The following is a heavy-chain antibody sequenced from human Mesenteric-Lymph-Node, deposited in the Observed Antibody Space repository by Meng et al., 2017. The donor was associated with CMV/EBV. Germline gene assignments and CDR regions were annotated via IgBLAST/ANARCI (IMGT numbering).Heavy chain of an antibody. V-gene: IGHV4-34*01. D-gene: IGHD2-15*01. CDR3: ARVGFCSAGSCYLNYYGMDV. J-gene: IGHJ6*02. CDR2: INHSGST. Sequence: GSLRLSCAVHGGSFSGYYWSWIRQPPGKGLEWIGEINHSGSTNYTPSLKSRVTISIDTSKNQFSLKLSSVTAADTAVYYCARVGFCSAGSCYLNYYGMDVWGQGTTVTVSS. CDR1: GGSFSGYY.